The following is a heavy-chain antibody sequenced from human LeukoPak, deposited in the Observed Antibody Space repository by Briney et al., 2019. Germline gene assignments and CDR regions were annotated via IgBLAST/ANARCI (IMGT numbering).Heavy chain of an antibody. J-gene: IGHJ6*04. CDR1: GGTFTSYA. D-gene: IGHD6-13*01. V-gene: IGHV1-69*05. Sequence: SVKVSCKASGGTFTSYAISWVRQAPGQGLEWMGGIIPIFGTANYAQKFQGRVTITTDKSTSTAYMELSSLRSEDTAVYYCARERVLQQPPYYYYGMDVWGKGTTVNGPS. CDR3: ARERVLQQPPYYYYGMDV. CDR2: IIPIFGTA.